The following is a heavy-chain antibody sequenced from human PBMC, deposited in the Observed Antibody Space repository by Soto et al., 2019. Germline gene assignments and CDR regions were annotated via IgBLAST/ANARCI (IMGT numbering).Heavy chain of an antibody. CDR1: GFTFINYV. CDR2: ISNNVENT. J-gene: IGHJ6*02. D-gene: IGHD4-17*01. Sequence: GGSLRLACLASGFTFINYVLHWVRQSPGKGRQYVSTISNNVENTFYAVSVNGRFTISRDNSKHTLHLQISSISAEDTSVYSFVKDARNYGVETYYYGMDNWCQGTRVNVSS. V-gene: IGHV3-64D*06. CDR3: VKDARNYGVETYYYGMDN.